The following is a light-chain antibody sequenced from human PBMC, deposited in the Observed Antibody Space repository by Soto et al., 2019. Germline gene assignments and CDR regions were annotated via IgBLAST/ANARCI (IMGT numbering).Light chain of an antibody. CDR1: SSDVGGYNY. CDR2: DVS. J-gene: IGLJ2*01. V-gene: IGLV2-14*01. Sequence: QSALTQPDSVSGSPGQSITISCTGTSSDVGGYNYVSWYQQHPGKAPKLMIYDVSNRPSGVSNRFSGSKSGNTASLTISGLQAEAEADYYCSSYTSSSDVVFGGWTKLTVL. CDR3: SSYTSSSDVV.